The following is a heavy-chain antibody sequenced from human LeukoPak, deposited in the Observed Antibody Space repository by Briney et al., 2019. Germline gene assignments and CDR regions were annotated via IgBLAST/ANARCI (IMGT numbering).Heavy chain of an antibody. CDR3: ARDYGDYVFNGMDV. Sequence: GGSLRLSCVLSGLTFSDAWMSWVRQAPGKGLEWVSSISSSSSYIYYADSVKGRFTISRDNAKNSLYLQMNSLRAEDTAVYYCARDYGDYVFNGMDVWGQGTTVTVSS. V-gene: IGHV3-21*01. CDR1: GLTFSDAW. CDR2: ISSSSSYI. D-gene: IGHD4-17*01. J-gene: IGHJ6*02.